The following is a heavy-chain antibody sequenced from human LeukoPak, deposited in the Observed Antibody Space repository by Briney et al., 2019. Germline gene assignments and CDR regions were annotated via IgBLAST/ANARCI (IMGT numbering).Heavy chain of an antibody. Sequence: ASLRLSYAASGFTVSSNYMNWLHQPAGEVLEWGSVIYSGGSTYYADSVKGRFTISRDNSKNTLYLQMNSLRAEDTAVYYCARDPGYSSGWYWANWGQGTLVTVSS. J-gene: IGHJ4*02. CDR2: IYSGGST. V-gene: IGHV3-66*01. CDR1: GFTVSSNY. CDR3: ARDPGYSSGWYWAN. D-gene: IGHD6-19*01.